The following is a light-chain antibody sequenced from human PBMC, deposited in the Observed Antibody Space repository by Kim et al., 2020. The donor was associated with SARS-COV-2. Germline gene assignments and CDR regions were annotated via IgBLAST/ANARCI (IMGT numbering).Light chain of an antibody. CDR2: DTN. V-gene: IGLV7-46*01. CDR3: LLYYSGDRV. J-gene: IGLJ3*02. CDR1: AGAVTSRGY. Sequence: PGGKVTLTWGSGAGAVTSRGYPYGVQERPGQARRTLRDDTNRKDSWTPARFSGSHLGGKPALTLSGALPEDEADYYCLLYYSGDRVFGRGTQLTVL.